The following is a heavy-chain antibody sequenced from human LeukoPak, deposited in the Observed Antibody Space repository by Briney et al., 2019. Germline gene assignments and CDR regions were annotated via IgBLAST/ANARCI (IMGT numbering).Heavy chain of an antibody. CDR2: IYHSGST. CDR1: GYSTSSGYY. D-gene: IGHD5-18*01. J-gene: IGHJ3*02. CDR3: ARDLPKYSYGFDAFDI. Sequence: SETLSLTCAVSGYSTSSGYYWGWIRQPPGKGLEWIGGIYHSGSTYYNPSLKSRVTISVDTSKNQFSLKLSSVTAADTAVYYCARDLPKYSYGFDAFDIWGQGTMVTVSS. V-gene: IGHV4-38-2*02.